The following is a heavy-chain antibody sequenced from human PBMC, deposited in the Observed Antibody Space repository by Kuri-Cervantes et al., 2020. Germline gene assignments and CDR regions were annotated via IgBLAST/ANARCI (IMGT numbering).Heavy chain of an antibody. CDR2: INHSGST. CDR1: GYSISSGYY. J-gene: IGHJ5*02. V-gene: IGHV4-38-2*01. Sequence: SETLSLTCAVSGYSISSGYYWGWIRQPPGKGLEWIGEINHSGSTNYNPSLKSRVTISEDTSKNQLSLKLSSVTAADTAVYFCARGVQLWLHSWGQGTLVTVSS. CDR3: ARGVQLWLHS. D-gene: IGHD5-18*01.